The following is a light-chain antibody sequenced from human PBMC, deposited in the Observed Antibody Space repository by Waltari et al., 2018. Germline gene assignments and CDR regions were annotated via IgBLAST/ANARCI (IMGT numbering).Light chain of an antibody. CDR2: DTS. J-gene: IGLJ2*01. CDR3: LLSYSGARL. CDR1: TGAVTSGHY. V-gene: IGLV7-46*01. Sequence: QAVVTQEPSLTVSPGGTVTLTCGSSTGAVTSGHYPYWFPQKPGQAPRPLIYDTSNKHSWTPARFSGSLLGGKAALTLSGAQPEDEAEYYCLLSYSGARLFGGGTKLTVL.